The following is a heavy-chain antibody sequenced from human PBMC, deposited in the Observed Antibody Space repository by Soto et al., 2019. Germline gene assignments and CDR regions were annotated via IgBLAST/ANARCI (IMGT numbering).Heavy chain of an antibody. CDR3: ARGYCSSTSCYGGNWFDP. CDR1: GGSISSGGNY. Sequence: QVQLQESGPGLVKPSQTLSLTCTVSGGSISSGGNYWSWIRQHPGKGLEWIGYIYYSGSTYYNPSLKSRVTISVDTSKNQFSLKLSSVTAADTAVYYCARGYCSSTSCYGGNWFDPWGQGTLVTVSS. V-gene: IGHV4-31*03. J-gene: IGHJ5*02. CDR2: IYYSGST. D-gene: IGHD2-2*01.